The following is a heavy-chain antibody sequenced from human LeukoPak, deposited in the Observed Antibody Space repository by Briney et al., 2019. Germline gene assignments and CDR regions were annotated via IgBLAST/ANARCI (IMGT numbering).Heavy chain of an antibody. V-gene: IGHV3-49*04. J-gene: IGHJ6*02. CDR3: SRGPIQLWVHNGMDV. CDR2: IRSNAYRGTT. CDR1: GFTLGDHA. D-gene: IGHD5-24*01. Sequence: GGSLRLSCTSSGFTLGDHAMTWVRQVPGKGLEWVGFIRSNAYRGTTEYAASVKGRVTISRDDSKNVVYLQMNGLKSEDTAVYYCSRGPIQLWVHNGMDVWGQGTTVTVSS.